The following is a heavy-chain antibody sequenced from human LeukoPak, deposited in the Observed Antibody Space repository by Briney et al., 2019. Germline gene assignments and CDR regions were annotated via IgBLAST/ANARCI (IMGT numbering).Heavy chain of an antibody. J-gene: IGHJ4*02. D-gene: IGHD6-13*01. CDR1: GGSISSSSYY. CDR3: ANSVAAAAQFDY. V-gene: IGHV4-39*01. Sequence: KPSETLSLTCTVSGGSISSSSYYWGWIRQPPGKGPEWIGSIYNSGSTYYNPSLKSRVTISVDTSKNQFSLKLSSVTAADTAVYYCANSVAAAAQFDYWGQGTLVTVSS. CDR2: IYNSGST.